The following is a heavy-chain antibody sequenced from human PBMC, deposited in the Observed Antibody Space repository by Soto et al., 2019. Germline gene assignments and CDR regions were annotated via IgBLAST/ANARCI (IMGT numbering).Heavy chain of an antibody. CDR2: MDGHSGTT. J-gene: IGHJ4*02. CDR1: GFFFNDKW. CDR3: ARGGAMGVDH. D-gene: IGHD1-26*01. Sequence: EVQLVESGGDLVKPGGSLRLSCTASGFFFNDKWMHWVRQAPGKGLVWVARMDGHSGTTNYADSVRGRFTISRDNAKNTVYLHLNTLTDEDTAVYYCARGGAMGVDHWGQGTLVTVSS. V-gene: IGHV3-74*01.